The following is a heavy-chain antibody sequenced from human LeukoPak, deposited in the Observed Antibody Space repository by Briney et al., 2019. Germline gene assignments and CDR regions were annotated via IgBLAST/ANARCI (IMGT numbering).Heavy chain of an antibody. J-gene: IGHJ4*02. CDR2: ISSSSSYI. D-gene: IGHD6-6*01. Sequence: GGSLRLSCAASGFTFSSYAMTWVRQAPGKGLEWVSSISSSSSYIYYADSVKGRFTISRDNAKNSLYLQMNSLRAEDTAVYYCARSLGIAARPYYFDYWGQGTLVTVSS. V-gene: IGHV3-21*01. CDR1: GFTFSSYA. CDR3: ARSLGIAARPYYFDY.